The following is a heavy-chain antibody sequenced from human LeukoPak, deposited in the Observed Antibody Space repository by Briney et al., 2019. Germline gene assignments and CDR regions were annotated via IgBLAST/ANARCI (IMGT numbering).Heavy chain of an antibody. J-gene: IGHJ4*02. Sequence: GGSLRLSCAASGFAFSSYSMNWVRQAPGKGLEWVSSISISSSYIYYADSVKGRFTISRDNAKNSLYLQMNSLRAEDTAVYYCARGRSGIAARPVADYWGQGTLVTVSS. V-gene: IGHV3-21*01. CDR1: GFAFSSYS. CDR2: ISISSSYI. D-gene: IGHD6-6*01. CDR3: ARGRSGIAARPVADY.